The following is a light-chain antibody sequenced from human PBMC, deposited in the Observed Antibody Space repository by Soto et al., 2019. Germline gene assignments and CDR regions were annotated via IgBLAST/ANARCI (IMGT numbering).Light chain of an antibody. CDR3: QQYNNWPPWT. CDR1: QSVSNN. Sequence: EVVMTQSPATLSVSPGDRATLSCRASQSVSNNLAWYQQKSGQAPRLLIYGASTRATGIPAMFSGSGSGTEFTLTISSVQSEDFAVYYCQQYNNWPPWTFGQGTEVQIK. J-gene: IGKJ1*01. V-gene: IGKV3-15*01. CDR2: GAS.